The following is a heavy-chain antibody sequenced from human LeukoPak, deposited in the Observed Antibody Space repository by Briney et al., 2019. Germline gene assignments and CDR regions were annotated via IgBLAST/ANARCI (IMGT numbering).Heavy chain of an antibody. D-gene: IGHD3-10*02. J-gene: IGHJ6*04. V-gene: IGHV3-48*04. Sequence: GGFLRLSCAASGFTFSSYSMNWVRQAPGKGLEWVSYISSSGSTIYYADSVKGRFTISRDNAKNSLYLQMNSLRAEDTAVYYCAELGITMIGGVWGKGTTVTISS. CDR3: AELGITMIGGV. CDR1: GFTFSSYS. CDR2: ISSSGSTI.